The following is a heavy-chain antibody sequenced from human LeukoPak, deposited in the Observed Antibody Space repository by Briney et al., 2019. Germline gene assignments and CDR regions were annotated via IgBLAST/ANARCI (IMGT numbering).Heavy chain of an antibody. V-gene: IGHV3-30-3*01. CDR2: ISYDGSNK. Sequence: TGRSLRLSCAASGFTLSSYAMHWVRQAPGKGLEWVAVISYDGSNKYYADSVKGRFTISRDDSKNTLYLQMNSLRAEDTAVYYCARDRIAVAGDGFDYWGQGTLVTVSS. J-gene: IGHJ4*02. CDR1: GFTLSSYA. D-gene: IGHD6-19*01. CDR3: ARDRIAVAGDGFDY.